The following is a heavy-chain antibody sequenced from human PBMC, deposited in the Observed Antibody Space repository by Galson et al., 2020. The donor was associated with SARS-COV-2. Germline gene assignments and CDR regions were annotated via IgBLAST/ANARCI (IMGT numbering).Heavy chain of an antibody. CDR2: IHTRGDT. CDR1: SGSISDYY. D-gene: IGHD5-18*01. J-gene: IGHJ4*02. Sequence: ETSETRSLTCPVSSGSISDYYWSWIRQPAGKGLEWIGRIHTRGDTNYNPSLKSRVTMSVDTSKNHFSLKLSSVTAADTAVYYCARDLDYNYGQRGFDYWGQGTLVTVSS. CDR3: ARDLDYNYGQRGFDY. V-gene: IGHV4-4*07.